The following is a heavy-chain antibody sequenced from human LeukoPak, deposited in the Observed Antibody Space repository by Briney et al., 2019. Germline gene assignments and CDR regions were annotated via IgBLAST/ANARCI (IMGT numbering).Heavy chain of an antibody. CDR1: GGSVSSGSYY. J-gene: IGHJ6*02. Sequence: SETLSLTCTVSGGSVSSGSYYWSWIRQPPGTGLEWIGYIYYSGSTNYNPSLKSRVTISVDTSKNQFSLKLSSVTAADTAVYYCARGGLYYYDSSGYYGGGYYYGMDVWGQGTAVTVSS. V-gene: IGHV4-61*01. D-gene: IGHD3-22*01. CDR3: ARGGLYYYDSSGYYGGGYYYGMDV. CDR2: IYYSGST.